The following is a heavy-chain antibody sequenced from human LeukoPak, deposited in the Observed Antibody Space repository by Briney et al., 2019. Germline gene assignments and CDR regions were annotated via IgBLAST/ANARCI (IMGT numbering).Heavy chain of an antibody. V-gene: IGHV4-34*01. Sequence: SETLSHTCAVYGGSFSGYYWSWIRQPPGKGLEWIGEINHSGSTNYNPSLKSRVTISVDTSKNQFSLKLSSVTAADTAVYYCARGRSYCTNGVCYSGWFDPWGQGTLVTVS. J-gene: IGHJ5*02. D-gene: IGHD2-8*01. CDR2: INHSGST. CDR1: GGSFSGYY. CDR3: ARGRSYCTNGVCYSGWFDP.